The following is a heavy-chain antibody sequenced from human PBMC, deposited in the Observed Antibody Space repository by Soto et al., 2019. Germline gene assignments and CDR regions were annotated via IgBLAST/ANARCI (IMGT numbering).Heavy chain of an antibody. CDR3: ARGKFLEWLLGTRYYYYGMDV. Sequence: SETLSLTCAVYGGSFSGYYWSWIRQPPGKGLEWIGEINHSGSTNYNPSLKSRVTISVDTSKNQFSLKLSSVTAADTTVYYCARGKFLEWLLGTRYYYYGMDVWGQGTTVTVSS. V-gene: IGHV4-34*01. J-gene: IGHJ6*02. D-gene: IGHD3-3*01. CDR1: GGSFSGYY. CDR2: INHSGST.